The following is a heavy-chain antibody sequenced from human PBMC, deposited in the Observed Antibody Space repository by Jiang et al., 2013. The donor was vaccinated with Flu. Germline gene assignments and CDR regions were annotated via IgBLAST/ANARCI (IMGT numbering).Heavy chain of an antibody. Sequence: GAEVKKPGESLKISCQAFGYSFTGHWIGWVRQMPGKGLEWMGLIYSGNSHTKYSPTFQGQVTISADKSIGTAYLQWNSLKASDTAMYYCCLAVDGDFWFDPCGQGTLVTVSS. CDR3: CLAVDGDFWFDP. CDR1: GYSFTGHW. V-gene: IGHV5-51*01. J-gene: IGHJ5*02. D-gene: IGHD6-19*01. CDR2: IYSGNSHT.